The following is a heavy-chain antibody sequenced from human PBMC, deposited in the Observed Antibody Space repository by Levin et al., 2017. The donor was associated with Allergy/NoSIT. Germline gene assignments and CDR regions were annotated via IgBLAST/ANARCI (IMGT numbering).Heavy chain of an antibody. Sequence: PGGSLRLSCAASGFTFSSYAMHWVRQAPGKGLEWVAVISYDGSNKYYADSVKGRFTISRDNSKNTLYLQMNSLRAEDTAVYYCARGIGTSDNYWGQGTLVTVSS. CDR3: ARGIGTSDNY. CDR1: GFTFSSYA. D-gene: IGHD3-10*01. V-gene: IGHV3-30-3*01. CDR2: ISYDGSNK. J-gene: IGHJ4*02.